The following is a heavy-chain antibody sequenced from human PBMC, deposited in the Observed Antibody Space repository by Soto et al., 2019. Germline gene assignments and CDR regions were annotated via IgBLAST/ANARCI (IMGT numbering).Heavy chain of an antibody. CDR3: AKHSSSSGGYDYYGLPV. CDR2: ISGAGGTT. D-gene: IGHD6-6*01. Sequence: PGGSLRLSCAASGFTFSSYDMHWVRQATGKGLEWVSAISGAGGTTNYADSVKGRFTIFRDSSNNTLFLQMNTLRAEDTAVYYCAKHSSSSGGYDYYGLPVWGQGTTVTVSS. CDR1: GFTFSSYD. J-gene: IGHJ6*02. V-gene: IGHV3-23*01.